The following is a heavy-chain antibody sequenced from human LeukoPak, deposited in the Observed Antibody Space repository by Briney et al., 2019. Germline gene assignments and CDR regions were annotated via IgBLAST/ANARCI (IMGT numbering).Heavy chain of an antibody. Sequence: GGSLRLSCAASGFTFSSYSMNWVRQAPGKGLEWVSYISSSSSTIYYADSVKGRFTISRDNAKNSLYLQMNSLRAEDTAVYYCARDQAHQLGDAFDIWGQGTMVTVSS. CDR1: GFTFSSYS. CDR2: ISSSSSTI. CDR3: ARDQAHQLGDAFDI. J-gene: IGHJ3*02. V-gene: IGHV3-48*04. D-gene: IGHD6-6*01.